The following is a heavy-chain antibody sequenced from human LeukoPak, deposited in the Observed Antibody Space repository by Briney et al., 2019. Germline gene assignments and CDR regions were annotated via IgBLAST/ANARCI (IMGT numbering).Heavy chain of an antibody. Sequence: PGGSLRLSCAVSGFTVSGNYMSWVRQAPGKGLEWVSLIYSGGTTYYAPSVKGRVTISGDNSKNQLYLQMSSLRAADTAVYYCARRAGGYSHPYDYWGQGILVTVSS. CDR1: GFTVSGNY. J-gene: IGHJ4*02. D-gene: IGHD4-23*01. CDR3: ARRAGGYSHPYDY. CDR2: IYSGGTT. V-gene: IGHV3-53*01.